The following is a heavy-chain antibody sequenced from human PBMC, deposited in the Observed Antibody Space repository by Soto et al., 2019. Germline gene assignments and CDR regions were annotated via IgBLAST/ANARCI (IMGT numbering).Heavy chain of an antibody. V-gene: IGHV4-39*01. CDR1: GGSISSSSYY. D-gene: IGHD3-10*01. Sequence: PSETLSLTCTVSGGSISSSSYYWGWIRQPPGKGLEWIGSIYYSGSTYYNPSLKSRVTISVDTSKNQFSLKLSSVTAADTAVYYCARMVRGVIMEHYGMDVCGQGTTVT. J-gene: IGHJ6*02. CDR3: ARMVRGVIMEHYGMDV. CDR2: IYYSGST.